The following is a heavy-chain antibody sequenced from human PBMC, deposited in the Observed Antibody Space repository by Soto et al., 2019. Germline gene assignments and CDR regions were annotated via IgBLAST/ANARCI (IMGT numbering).Heavy chain of an antibody. Sequence: FEMLSLTCTVAGGSISYYSWALIPQPAGKGLEWIGRIFSSGSTNYNPSLKGRITMSLDTSKNQFSLKLNSATATDTAVYFCARDQGVVVTADNWFDPWGQGILVTVSS. J-gene: IGHJ5*02. D-gene: IGHD2-21*02. CDR2: IFSSGST. CDR3: ARDQGVVVTADNWFDP. CDR1: GGSISYYS. V-gene: IGHV4-4*07.